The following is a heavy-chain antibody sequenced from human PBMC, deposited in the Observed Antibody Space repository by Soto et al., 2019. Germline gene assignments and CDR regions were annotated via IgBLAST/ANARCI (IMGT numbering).Heavy chain of an antibody. CDR2: IWYDGSNK. D-gene: IGHD3-9*01. CDR1: GFTFSSYG. J-gene: IGHJ4*02. V-gene: IGHV3-33*06. Sequence: PGGSLRLSCAASGFTFSSYGMHWVRQAPGKGLEWVAVIWYDGSNKYYADSVKGRFTISRDNSKNTLYLQMNSLRTEDTAVYFCAKEYDIVTGSDHWGQGTVVTVSS. CDR3: AKEYDIVTGSDH.